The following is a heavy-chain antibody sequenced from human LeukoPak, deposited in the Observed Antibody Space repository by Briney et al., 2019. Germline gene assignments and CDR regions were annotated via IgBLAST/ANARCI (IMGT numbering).Heavy chain of an antibody. Sequence: GGSGRLSCAASGFSVSSNYMSCVRQAPGKGLEWVSVIYSGGSTYYADSVKGRFTIPRDNSKNTLYLQMNSLRAEDTAVYYCARVTGYSRSWFCDYWGQGTLVTVSS. CDR1: GFSVSSNY. D-gene: IGHD6-13*01. CDR2: IYSGGST. V-gene: IGHV3-53*01. J-gene: IGHJ4*02. CDR3: ARVTGYSRSWFCDY.